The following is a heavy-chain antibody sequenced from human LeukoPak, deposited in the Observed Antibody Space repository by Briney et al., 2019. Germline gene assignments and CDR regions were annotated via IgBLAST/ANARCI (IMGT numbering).Heavy chain of an antibody. J-gene: IGHJ1*01. V-gene: IGHV4-39*01. CDR3: ARQYGSWYTFYFQH. CDR1: GGSISSSSYY. D-gene: IGHD6-13*01. Sequence: KPSETLSLTCTVSGGSISSSSYYWGWIRQPPGKGLEWIGSIYYSGSTYYNPSLKSRVTISVDTSKNQFSLKLSSVTAADTAVYCCARQYGSWYTFYFQHWGQGTLVTVSS. CDR2: IYYSGST.